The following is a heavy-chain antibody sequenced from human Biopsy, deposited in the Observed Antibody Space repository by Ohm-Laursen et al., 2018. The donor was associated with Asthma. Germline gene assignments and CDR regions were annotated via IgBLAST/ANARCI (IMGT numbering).Heavy chain of an antibody. CDR3: AKARCYYYYCDMEV. CDR1: GGTFNNYA. CDR2: ISPIFGST. J-gene: IGHJ6*02. V-gene: IGHV1-69*13. Sequence: GASVKVSCKPSGGTFNNYAINWVRQAPGQGLEWMGGISPIFGSTAYAQKFQGRVTITADVFTSTVYMELSGLGSEDTAVLYCAKARCYYYYCDMEVWGPGTAITVSS.